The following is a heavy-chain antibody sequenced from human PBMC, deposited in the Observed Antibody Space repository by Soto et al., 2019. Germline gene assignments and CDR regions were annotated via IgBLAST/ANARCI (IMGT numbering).Heavy chain of an antibody. CDR2: ISGSSSSI. Sequence: EVQLVESGGGLVKPGGSLRLSCAASGFTFSSYSMNWVRQAPGKGLEWVSSISGSSSSIYYADSLKGRFTISRDNAKNSLYLQMNTLRAEDSAVYYCAREAVPATPVSVDHWGQGTLVTVSS. CDR1: GFTFSSYS. CDR3: AREAVPATPVSVDH. V-gene: IGHV3-21*01. J-gene: IGHJ4*02. D-gene: IGHD2-15*01.